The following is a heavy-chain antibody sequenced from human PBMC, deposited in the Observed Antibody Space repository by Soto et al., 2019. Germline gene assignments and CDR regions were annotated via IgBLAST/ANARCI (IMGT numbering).Heavy chain of an antibody. Sequence: QVQLQESGPGLVKPSQTLSLTCTVSGGSISSGGYYWSWIRQHPGKGLEWIGYIYYSGSTYYNPSLNSRVTISVDTSKNQLSLKLSSVTAADTAVYYCARGGIAAAAPPDYSGQGTLVTVSS. CDR3: ARGGIAAAAPPDY. CDR1: GGSISSGGYY. CDR2: IYYSGST. J-gene: IGHJ4*02. D-gene: IGHD6-13*01. V-gene: IGHV4-31*03.